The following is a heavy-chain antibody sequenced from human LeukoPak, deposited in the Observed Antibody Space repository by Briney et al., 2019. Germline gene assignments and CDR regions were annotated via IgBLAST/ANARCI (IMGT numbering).Heavy chain of an antibody. CDR1: GFTFSSYG. CDR3: ARDLEEIAGDYYDSSGYKY. V-gene: IGHV3-30*03. D-gene: IGHD3-22*01. J-gene: IGHJ4*02. Sequence: GGSLRLSCAASGFTFSSYGMHWVRQAPGKGLEWVAVISYDGSNKYYADSVKGRFTISRDNSKNTLYLQMNSLRAEDTAVYYCARDLEEIAGDYYDSSGYKYWGQGTLVTVSS. CDR2: ISYDGSNK.